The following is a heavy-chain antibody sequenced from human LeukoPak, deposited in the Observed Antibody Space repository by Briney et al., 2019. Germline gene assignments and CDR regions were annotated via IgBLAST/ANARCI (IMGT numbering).Heavy chain of an antibody. D-gene: IGHD3-3*01. Sequence: PGGSLRLSCAASGLTFDDHGMNWGRQAPGKGLEWVSGIYWNGGSTNYVDSVKGRFTISRDNAKNSLYLQMNSLRAEDTALYYCARNLPPGTIFGVINDAFDIWGQGTMVTVSS. J-gene: IGHJ3*02. CDR1: GLTFDDHG. CDR3: ARNLPPGTIFGVINDAFDI. V-gene: IGHV3-20*04. CDR2: IYWNGGST.